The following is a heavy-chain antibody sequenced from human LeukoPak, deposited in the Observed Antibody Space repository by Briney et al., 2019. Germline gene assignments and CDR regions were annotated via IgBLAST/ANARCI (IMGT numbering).Heavy chain of an antibody. CDR1: GFTFSSNA. Sequence: GESLRLSCAASGFTFSSNAMHWDRQAPGKGLEWVAVISYDGSNKYYADSVKGRFTISRDNSKNTLYLQMNSLRAEDTAVYYCARDGGATAFDYWGQGTLVTVSS. CDR2: ISYDGSNK. CDR3: ARDGGATAFDY. V-gene: IGHV3-30*01. D-gene: IGHD1-26*01. J-gene: IGHJ4*02.